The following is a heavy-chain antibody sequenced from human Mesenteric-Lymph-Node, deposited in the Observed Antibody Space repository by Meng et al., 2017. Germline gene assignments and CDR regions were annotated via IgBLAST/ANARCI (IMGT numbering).Heavy chain of an antibody. J-gene: IGHJ3*02. CDR1: GFTVSSNY. CDR2: IYSGGST. CDR3: ARKTKCYGSGSYADAFDI. Sequence: GESLRLSCAASGFTVSSNYMSWVRQAPGKGLEWVSVIYSGGSTYYEDSVKGRFTISRHNSKNTLYLQMNSLRAEDTAVYYCARKTKCYGSGSYADAFDIWGQGKMVT. V-gene: IGHV3-53*04. D-gene: IGHD3-10*01.